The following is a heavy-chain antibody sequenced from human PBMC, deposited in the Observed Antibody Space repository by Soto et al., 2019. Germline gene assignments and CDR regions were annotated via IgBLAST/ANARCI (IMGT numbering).Heavy chain of an antibody. CDR1: GGSISSGGYY. D-gene: IGHD5-12*01. J-gene: IGHJ4*02. Sequence: QVQLQESGPGLVKPSQTLSLTCTVSGGSISSGGYYWSWIRQHPGKGLEWIGYIYYSGSTYYNPSLNRRLTISVDTSTNQYSLKLSSVTAADTAVYYCASQNIVATNCDYWGQGTLVTVSS. CDR2: IYYSGST. V-gene: IGHV4-31*03. CDR3: ASQNIVATNCDY.